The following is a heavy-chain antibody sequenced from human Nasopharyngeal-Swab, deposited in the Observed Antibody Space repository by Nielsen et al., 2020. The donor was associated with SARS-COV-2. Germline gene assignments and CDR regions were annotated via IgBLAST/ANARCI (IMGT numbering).Heavy chain of an antibody. J-gene: IGHJ4*02. V-gene: IGHV3-74*01. Sequence: GESLKISCAASGFTFSSYWMHWVRQAPGKGLVWASRINSDGSSTSYADSVKGRFTISRDNAKNTLYLQMNSLRAEDTAVYYCARDLRDVSDYGDYVPFDYWGQGTLVTVSS. CDR1: GFTFSSYW. D-gene: IGHD4-17*01. CDR2: INSDGSST. CDR3: ARDLRDVSDYGDYVPFDY.